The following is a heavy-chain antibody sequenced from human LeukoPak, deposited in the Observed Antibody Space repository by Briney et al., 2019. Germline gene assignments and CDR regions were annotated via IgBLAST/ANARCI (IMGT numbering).Heavy chain of an antibody. CDR1: GGTFSSYA. Sequence: GASVKVSCKASGGTFSSYAISWVRQAPGQGLKWMGGIIPIFGTANYAQKFQGRVTITADESTSTAYMELSSLRSEDTAVYYCASLVRVIPDYYGMDVWGQGTTVTVSS. J-gene: IGHJ6*02. CDR3: ASLVRVIPDYYGMDV. V-gene: IGHV1-69*13. D-gene: IGHD2/OR15-2a*01. CDR2: IIPIFGTA.